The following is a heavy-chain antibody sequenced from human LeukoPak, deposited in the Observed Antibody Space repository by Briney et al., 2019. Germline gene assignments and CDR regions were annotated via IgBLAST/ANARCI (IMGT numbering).Heavy chain of an antibody. CDR2: IKQDGSEK. J-gene: IGHJ4*02. CDR3: AKGPHDYGDYFDY. D-gene: IGHD4-17*01. V-gene: IGHV3-7*05. Sequence: PGGSLRLSCAASGFTFSRYWMSWVRQAPGKGLEWVANIKQDGSEKYYVDSVKGRFTISRDNAKNSLYLQMNSLRADDTAVYYCAKGPHDYGDYFDYWGQGTLVTVSS. CDR1: GFTFSRYW.